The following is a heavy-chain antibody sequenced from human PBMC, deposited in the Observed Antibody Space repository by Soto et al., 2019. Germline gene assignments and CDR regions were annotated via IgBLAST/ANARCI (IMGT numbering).Heavy chain of an antibody. CDR3: TRTNCCSSTSCYFFYYYGMDV. V-gene: IGHV3-49*03. D-gene: IGHD2-2*01. CDR1: GFTFGDYA. CDR2: IRSKAYGGTT. Sequence: GGSLRLYCTASGFTFGDYAMSWFRQAPGKGLEWVGFIRSKAYGGTTEYAESVKGSNTISRDDSKSIAYVQMNSLKTEETAGYYCTRTNCCSSTSCYFFYYYGMDVWGQGTTVTVSS. J-gene: IGHJ6*02.